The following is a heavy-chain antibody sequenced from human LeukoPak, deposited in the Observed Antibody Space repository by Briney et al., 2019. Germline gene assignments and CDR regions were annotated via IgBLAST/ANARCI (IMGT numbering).Heavy chain of an antibody. CDR2: TSSDLNVK. CDR1: GFTFRNFV. D-gene: IGHD3-10*01. J-gene: IGHJ4*02. V-gene: IGHV3-30-3*01. Sequence: GGSLRLSCAASGFTFRNFVIHWVRQAPGKGLEWVAVTSSDLNVKLYADSVKGRFTISRDNSRSTLYLQMNSLRPEDTAIYYCAREGYYGSGSPPSLYFDYWGQGTLVTVSS. CDR3: AREGYYGSGSPPSLYFDY.